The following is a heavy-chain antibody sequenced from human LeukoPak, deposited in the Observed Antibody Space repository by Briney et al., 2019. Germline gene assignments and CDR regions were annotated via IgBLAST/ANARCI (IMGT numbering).Heavy chain of an antibody. Sequence: PGGSLRLSCEASGFSFSTNSMNWVRQAPGKGLEWVSYTSSGSMIIYYADSVKGRFTISRDNAKNSLFLQMNSLRDEDTAVYYCAREGGHDYWGQGTLVTVSS. CDR3: AREGGHDY. V-gene: IGHV3-48*02. D-gene: IGHD3-16*01. CDR2: TSSGSMII. CDR1: GFSFSTNS. J-gene: IGHJ4*02.